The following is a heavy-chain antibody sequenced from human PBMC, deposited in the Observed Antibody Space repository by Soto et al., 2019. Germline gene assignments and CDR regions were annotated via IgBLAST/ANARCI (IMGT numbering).Heavy chain of an antibody. CDR3: AIIGSGFLEWSPLYYYYGMDV. CDR2: IIPIFGTA. J-gene: IGHJ6*02. Sequence: GASVKVSCKASGYTFTGYYIHWVRQAPGQGLEWMGGIIPIFGTANYAQKFQGRVTITADESTSAAYMELSSLRSEDTAVYYCAIIGSGFLEWSPLYYYYGMDVWGQGTTVTVSS. V-gene: IGHV1-69*13. D-gene: IGHD3-3*01. CDR1: GYTFTGYY.